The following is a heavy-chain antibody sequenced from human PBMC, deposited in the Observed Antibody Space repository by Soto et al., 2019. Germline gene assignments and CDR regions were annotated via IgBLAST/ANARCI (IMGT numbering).Heavy chain of an antibody. V-gene: IGHV1-69*13. J-gene: IGHJ6*02. Sequence: SVKVSCKASGYTFTTYGISWVRQAPGQGLEWMGGIIPIFGTANYAQKFQGRVTITADESTSTAYMELSSLRSEDTAVYYCARDACISTSCYSPSRYYSYYYAMDVSGQGTTITVSS. D-gene: IGHD2-2*01. CDR2: IIPIFGTA. CDR3: ARDACISTSCYSPSRYYSYYYAMDV. CDR1: GYTFTTYG.